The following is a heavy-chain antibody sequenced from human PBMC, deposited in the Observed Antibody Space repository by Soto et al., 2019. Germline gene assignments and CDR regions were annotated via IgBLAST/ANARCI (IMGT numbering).Heavy chain of an antibody. Sequence: QVHLVQSGAEVKKPGASVKVSCKASGYTFTSYCITWVRQAPGQGLEWMGWSSAHKGNTDYAQKLQGRVIVTRDTSTSTAYMELRSLRSDDTAVYYCARGRYGDYWGQGALVTVSS. D-gene: IGHD1-1*01. CDR2: SSAHKGNT. CDR1: GYTFTSYC. J-gene: IGHJ4*02. V-gene: IGHV1-18*01. CDR3: ARGRYGDY.